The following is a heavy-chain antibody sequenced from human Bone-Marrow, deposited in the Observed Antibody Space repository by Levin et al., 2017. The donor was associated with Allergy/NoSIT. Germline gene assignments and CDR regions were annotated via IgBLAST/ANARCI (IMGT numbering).Heavy chain of an antibody. Sequence: ASVKVSCKASGYTFTSYLIYWVRQAPGQRLEWMGWINAGNGNTKYSQKFQGRVTITRDTSASTAYMELSSLRSEDTAVYYCARARTVSTAYDASDIWGQGTTVSVSS. CDR2: INAGNGNT. J-gene: IGHJ3*02. CDR1: GYTFTSYL. V-gene: IGHV1-3*01. D-gene: IGHD4-17*01. CDR3: ARARTVSTAYDASDI.